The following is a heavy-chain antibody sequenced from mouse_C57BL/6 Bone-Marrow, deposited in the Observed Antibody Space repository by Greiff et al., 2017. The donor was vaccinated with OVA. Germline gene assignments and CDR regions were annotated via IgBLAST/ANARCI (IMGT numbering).Heavy chain of an antibody. D-gene: IGHD1-1*01. J-gene: IGHJ2*01. CDR1: GYTFTSYW. CDR2: IYPGSGST. V-gene: IGHV1-55*01. Sequence: QVQLQQPGAELVKPGASVKMSCKASGYTFTSYWITWVKQRPGQGLEWIGDIYPGSGSTNYNEKFKSKATLTVDTSSSTAYMQLSSLRSEDSAVYYCARHYITTVVARGYWGQGTTLTVSS. CDR3: ARHYITTVVARGY.